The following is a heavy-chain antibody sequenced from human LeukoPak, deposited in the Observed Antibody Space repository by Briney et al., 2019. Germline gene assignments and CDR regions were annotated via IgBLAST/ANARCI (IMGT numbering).Heavy chain of an antibody. D-gene: IGHD1-26*01. Sequence: GGSLRLSCAASGFTFSSYTMNWVRQAPGKGLEWVSGISGNDGSTYYADSVKGRFTISRDNSKNTLYLQMNSLRAEDTAIYYCAKGAGSISTNYFFDLWGQGTLVTVSS. CDR3: AKGAGSISTNYFFDL. CDR1: GFTFSSYT. CDR2: ISGNDGST. V-gene: IGHV3-23*01. J-gene: IGHJ4*02.